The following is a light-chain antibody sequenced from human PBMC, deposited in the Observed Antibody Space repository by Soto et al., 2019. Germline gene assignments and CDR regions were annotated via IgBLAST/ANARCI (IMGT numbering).Light chain of an antibody. Sequence: QSVLTQPASVSGSPGQSITISCTGTTSDVGSYDLVSWYQQYPDKAPKLMIYEVSKRPSGVSNRFSGSKSGNTASLTISGLQAEDEADYYCCSYAGSSTFRVFGGGTKLTVL. CDR1: TSDVGSYDL. CDR3: CSYAGSSTFRV. V-gene: IGLV2-23*02. CDR2: EVS. J-gene: IGLJ3*02.